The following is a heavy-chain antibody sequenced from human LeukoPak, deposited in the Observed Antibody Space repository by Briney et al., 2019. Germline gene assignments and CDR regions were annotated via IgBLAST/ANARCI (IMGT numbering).Heavy chain of an antibody. Sequence: ASVNVSCTASGYTFTSNYIHWVRQAPGQGLEWMGMIYPRDGSTSYAQKFQGRFTVTRDTSTSTVHMELSGLRSEDTAVYYCARDQEGFDYWGQGTLVTVSS. J-gene: IGHJ4*02. V-gene: IGHV1-46*01. CDR1: GYTFTSNY. CDR2: IYPRDGST. CDR3: ARDQEGFDY.